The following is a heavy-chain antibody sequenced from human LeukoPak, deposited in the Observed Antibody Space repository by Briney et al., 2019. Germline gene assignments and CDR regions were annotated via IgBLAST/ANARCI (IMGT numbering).Heavy chain of an antibody. CDR1: GFTFSSYA. D-gene: IGHD2-2*02. Sequence: GGSLRLSYAASGFTFSSYAMSWVRQAPGKGLEWVSAISGSGGSTYYADSVKGRFTISRDNSKNTLYLQMNSLRAEDTAVYYCASVRYCSSTSCYTGAFDIWGQGTMVTVSS. CDR3: ASVRYCSSTSCYTGAFDI. J-gene: IGHJ3*02. V-gene: IGHV3-23*01. CDR2: ISGSGGST.